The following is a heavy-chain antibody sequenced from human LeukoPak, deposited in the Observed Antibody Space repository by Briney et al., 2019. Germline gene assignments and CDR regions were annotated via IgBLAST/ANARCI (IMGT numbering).Heavy chain of an antibody. J-gene: IGHJ4*02. D-gene: IGHD4-17*01. CDR1: GGSISSGGYY. Sequence: PSETLSLTCTVSGGSISSGGYYWSWIRQPPGKGLEWIGYIYYSGSTNYNPSLKSRVTISVDTSKNQFSLKLSSVTAADTAVYYCARAELTTVHFDYWGQGTLVTVSS. V-gene: IGHV4-61*08. CDR3: ARAELTTVHFDY. CDR2: IYYSGST.